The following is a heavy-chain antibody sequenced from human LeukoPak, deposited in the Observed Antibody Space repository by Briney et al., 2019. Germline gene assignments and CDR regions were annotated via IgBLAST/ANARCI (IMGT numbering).Heavy chain of an antibody. J-gene: IGHJ4*02. CDR3: ARKGRELRGFDY. D-gene: IGHD1-26*01. V-gene: IGHV1-69*06. Sequence: SVKVSCNASGGTFSSYAISWVRQAPGQGLEWMGGIIPIFGTANYAQKFRGRVTITADKSTRTAYIELSSLRSEDTAVYYCARKGRELRGFDYWGQGTLVTVSS. CDR1: GGTFSSYA. CDR2: IIPIFGTA.